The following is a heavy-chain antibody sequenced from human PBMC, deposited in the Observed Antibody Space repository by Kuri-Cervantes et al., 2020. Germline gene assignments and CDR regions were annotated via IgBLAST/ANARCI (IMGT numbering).Heavy chain of an antibody. Sequence: SETLSLTCTLSGGSISSYYWSWIRQPPGKGLEWIGYIYYSGSTNYNPSLKSRVTISVDTSKNQFSLKLSSVTAADTAVYYCARDYRGSYFNWFDPWGQGTLVTVSS. CDR3: ARDYRGSYFNWFDP. J-gene: IGHJ5*02. D-gene: IGHD1-26*01. CDR2: IYYSGST. V-gene: IGHV4-59*01. CDR1: GGSISSYY.